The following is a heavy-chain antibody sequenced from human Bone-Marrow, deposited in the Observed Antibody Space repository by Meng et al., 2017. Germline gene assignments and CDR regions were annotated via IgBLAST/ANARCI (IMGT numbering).Heavy chain of an antibody. Sequence: GSLRLSCTVSGFTFGDYAMTWVRQAPGKGLEWVGFIRSKAYGGTTEYAASVKGRFTISRDDSKSIAYLQMNSLKTEDTAVYYCTRRNGWAVDYWGQGTLVTVSS. V-gene: IGHV3-49*04. J-gene: IGHJ4*02. CDR1: GFTFGDYA. CDR3: TRRNGWAVDY. D-gene: IGHD6-19*01. CDR2: IRSKAYGGTT.